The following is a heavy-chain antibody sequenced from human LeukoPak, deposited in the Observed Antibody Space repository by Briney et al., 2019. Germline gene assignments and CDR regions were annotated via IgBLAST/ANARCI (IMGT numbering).Heavy chain of an antibody. CDR1: GFTFSTYW. Sequence: GGSLRLSCAASGFTFSTYWMHWVRQAPGKGLVWVSRINSDGSTSNYADSVRGRFTIFRDNAKNTLYLQMNSLTAEDTAVYYCARVRGRGQQQLVQIGAFDIWGQGTMVTVSS. D-gene: IGHD6-13*01. V-gene: IGHV3-74*01. CDR2: INSDGSTS. CDR3: ARVRGRGQQQLVQIGAFDI. J-gene: IGHJ3*02.